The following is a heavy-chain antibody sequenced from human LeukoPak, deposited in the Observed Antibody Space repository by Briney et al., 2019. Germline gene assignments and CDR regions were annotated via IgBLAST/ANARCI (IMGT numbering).Heavy chain of an antibody. CDR1: GFTFSSYE. CDR2: ISSSGSTI. CDR3: AKLLDYGTTYDH. Sequence: PGGSPRLSCAASGFTFSSYEMTWVRQAPGKGLEWVSYISSSGSTIYYADSVMGRFTISRDNARNLLFLQMNTLRADDTAVYYCAKLLDYGTTYDHWGQGALVTVSS. J-gene: IGHJ4*02. D-gene: IGHD1-1*01. V-gene: IGHV3-48*03.